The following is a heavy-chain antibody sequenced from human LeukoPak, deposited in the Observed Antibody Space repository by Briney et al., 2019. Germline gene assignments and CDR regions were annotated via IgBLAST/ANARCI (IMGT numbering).Heavy chain of an antibody. CDR1: GFTFSSYA. D-gene: IGHD6-13*01. Sequence: SGRSLRLSCAASGFTFSSYAMHWVRQAPGKGLEWVAVISCDGSNKYYADSVKGRFTISRDNSKNTLYLQMNSLRAEDTAVYYCASRAAAGTDYWGQGTLVTVSS. V-gene: IGHV3-30*04. CDR2: ISCDGSNK. J-gene: IGHJ4*02. CDR3: ASRAAAGTDY.